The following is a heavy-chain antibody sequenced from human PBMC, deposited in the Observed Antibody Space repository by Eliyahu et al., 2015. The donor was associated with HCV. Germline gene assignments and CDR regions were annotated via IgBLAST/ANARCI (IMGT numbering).Heavy chain of an antibody. CDR2: ISSSGSTI. D-gene: IGHD3-16*02. V-gene: IGHV3-48*03. J-gene: IGHJ6*02. CDR1: GFTFSSYE. CDR3: ARDPVIPTYYYYYGMDV. Sequence: VQLVESGGGLVQPGGSLRLSCAASGFTFSSYEMNWVRQAPGKGLEWVSYISSSGSTIYYADSVKGRXTISRDNAKNSLYLQMNSLRAEDTAVYYCARDPVIPTYYYYYGMDVWGQGTTVTVSS.